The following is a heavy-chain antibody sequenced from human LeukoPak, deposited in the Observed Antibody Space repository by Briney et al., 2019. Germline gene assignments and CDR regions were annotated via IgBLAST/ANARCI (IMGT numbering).Heavy chain of an antibody. CDR1: GFTFSNYA. Sequence: GGSLRLSCAASGFTFSNYAMSWVRQAPGKGLEWVSYISTGSSTTYYADSVKGRFTISRDNVENSLYLQMNSLRDEDTAVYYCARKTGTTGEAFDYWGQGTQVTVSS. J-gene: IGHJ4*02. D-gene: IGHD1-1*01. V-gene: IGHV3-48*02. CDR2: ISTGSSTT. CDR3: ARKTGTTGEAFDY.